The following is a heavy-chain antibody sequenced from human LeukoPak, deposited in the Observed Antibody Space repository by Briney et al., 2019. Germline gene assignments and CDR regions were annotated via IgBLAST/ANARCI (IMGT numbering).Heavy chain of an antibody. V-gene: IGHV3-30*18. CDR1: GFTFSSYG. CDR2: ISYEGSTS. Sequence: PGTSLRLSCAASGFTFSSYGMQWVRQAPGKGLEWVAVISYEGSTSYYADSVKGRFTISRDNSKNTLYLQMNGLRAEDTAVYYCAKDPFGVLITYFDYWGQGTLVTVSS. CDR3: AKDPFGVLITYFDY. J-gene: IGHJ4*02. D-gene: IGHD3-3*01.